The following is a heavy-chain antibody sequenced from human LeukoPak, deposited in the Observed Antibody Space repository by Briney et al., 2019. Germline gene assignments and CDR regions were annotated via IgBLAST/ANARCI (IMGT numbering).Heavy chain of an antibody. V-gene: IGHV4-59*01. CDR1: GGSISSYY. D-gene: IGHD6-13*01. Sequence: SETLSLTCTVSGGSISSYYWSWIRQPPGKGLEWIGYTYYSGSTNYNPSLKSRVTISVDTSKNQFSLKLSSVTAADTAVYYCARDSSSWRFDYWGQGTLVTVSS. CDR2: TYYSGST. J-gene: IGHJ4*02. CDR3: ARDSSSWRFDY.